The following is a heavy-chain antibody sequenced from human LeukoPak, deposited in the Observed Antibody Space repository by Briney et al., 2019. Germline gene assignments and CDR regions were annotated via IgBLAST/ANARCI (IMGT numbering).Heavy chain of an antibody. Sequence: PGASLRLSCAVSGFTFSSYALSWVRQAPGKGLEWVSAISGSGGSTYYADSVKGRFTISRDNSKNTLYLQMNSLRAEDTAVYYCAKDLVSYYDSSGYYLFDYWGQGTLVTVSS. D-gene: IGHD3-22*01. V-gene: IGHV3-23*01. CDR2: ISGSGGST. CDR3: AKDLVSYYDSSGYYLFDY. J-gene: IGHJ4*02. CDR1: GFTFSSYA.